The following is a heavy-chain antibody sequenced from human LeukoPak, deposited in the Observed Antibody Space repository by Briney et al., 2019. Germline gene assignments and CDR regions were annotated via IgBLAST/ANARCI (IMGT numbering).Heavy chain of an antibody. Sequence: GGSLRLSCAASGFTFSSYAMHWVRQAPGKGLGWVAVISYDGSNKYYADSVKGRFTISRDNSKNTLYLQMNSLRAEDTAVYYCARESETEPDAFDIWGQGTMVTVSS. CDR1: GFTFSSYA. J-gene: IGHJ3*02. CDR2: ISYDGSNK. V-gene: IGHV3-30*04. D-gene: IGHD1-14*01. CDR3: ARESETEPDAFDI.